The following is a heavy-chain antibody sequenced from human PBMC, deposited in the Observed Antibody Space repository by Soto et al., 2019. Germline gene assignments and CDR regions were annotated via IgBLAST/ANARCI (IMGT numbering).Heavy chain of an antibody. V-gene: IGHV2-5*02. CDR3: AHTRGGGNSAWFDP. D-gene: IGHD2-21*01. Sequence: QITLKESGPTLVKPTQTLTLTCTFSGFSLTTSAAGVGWIRQPPGKALEWLALIYWDGDKRYSTSLKSRLTITKDTSKDQVVLTMTNMDPVDTGTYYCAHTRGGGNSAWFDPWGQGALVTVSS. CDR2: IYWDGDK. J-gene: IGHJ5*02. CDR1: GFSLTTSAAG.